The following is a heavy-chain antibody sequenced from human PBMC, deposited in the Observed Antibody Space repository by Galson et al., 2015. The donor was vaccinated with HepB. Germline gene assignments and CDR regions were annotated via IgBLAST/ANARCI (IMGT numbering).Heavy chain of an antibody. V-gene: IGHV2-70*01. CDR3: ARTYSSGRYAGDYYYYGMGV. CDR2: IDWDDDK. Sequence: PALVNPTQTLTLTCTFSGFSLSTSGMCVSWIRQPPGKALEWLALIDWDDDKYYSTSLKTRLTISKDTSKNQVVLTMTNMDPVDTATYYCARTYSSGRYAGDYYYYGMGVWGRGTTVTVSS. CDR1: GFSLSTSGMC. D-gene: IGHD6-19*01. J-gene: IGHJ6*02.